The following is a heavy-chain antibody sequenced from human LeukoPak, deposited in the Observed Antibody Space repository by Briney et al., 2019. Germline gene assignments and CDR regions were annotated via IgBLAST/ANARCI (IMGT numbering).Heavy chain of an antibody. D-gene: IGHD3-3*01. V-gene: IGHV1-69*01. Sequence: ASVKVSCKASGGTFSSYAISWVRQAPGQGLEWMGGIIPIFGTANYAQKFQGRVTITADESTSTAYMELSSLRSEDTAVYYCARDRIYYDFWSGSRFFQHWGQGTLVTVSS. CDR2: IIPIFGTA. CDR3: ARDRIYYDFWSGSRFFQH. J-gene: IGHJ1*01. CDR1: GGTFSSYA.